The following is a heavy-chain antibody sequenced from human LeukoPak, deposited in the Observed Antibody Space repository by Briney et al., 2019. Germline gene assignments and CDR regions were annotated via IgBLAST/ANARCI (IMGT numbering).Heavy chain of an antibody. Sequence: PGGSLRLSCAASGFTFSIYAMNCVRQAPRKGLEWVSAITSAGNTYYADSVKGRFTISRDSSKNTLYLQMNSLRSEDTALYYCAKGGGPYHLPTDYWGQGTLVTVSS. CDR3: AKGGGPYHLPTDY. CDR1: GFTFSIYA. D-gene: IGHD2-2*01. CDR2: ITSAGNT. V-gene: IGHV3-23*01. J-gene: IGHJ4*02.